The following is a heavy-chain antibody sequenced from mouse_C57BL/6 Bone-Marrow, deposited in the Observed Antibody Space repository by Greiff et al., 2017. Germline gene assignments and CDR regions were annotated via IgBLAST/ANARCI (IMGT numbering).Heavy chain of an antibody. V-gene: IGHV7-3*01. D-gene: IGHD2-5*01. Sequence: EVKVVESGGGLVQPGGSLSLSCAASGFTFTDYYMSWVRQPPGKALAWLGFIRNKANGYTTEYSASVQGRFTISRDNSHSILYLQMNALRAEDSATYYGARYRCPDYSKGYFDVWGTGTTVTVSS. J-gene: IGHJ1*03. CDR2: IRNKANGYTT. CDR3: ARYRCPDYSKGYFDV. CDR1: GFTFTDYY.